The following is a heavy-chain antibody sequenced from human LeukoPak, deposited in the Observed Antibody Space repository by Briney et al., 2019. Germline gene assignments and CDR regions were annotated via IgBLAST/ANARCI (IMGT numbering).Heavy chain of an antibody. J-gene: IGHJ4*02. CDR1: GYSINSGYY. CDR3: ARHRIAFGELPFDY. D-gene: IGHD3-10*01. CDR2: IYYSGST. Sequence: KPSETLSLTCTVSGYSINSGYYWSWIRQPPGKRLEWIGSIYYSGSTYSNPTLKSRLTISVDTSKNQFSLKLSSVTAADTAVYYCARHRIAFGELPFDYWGQGTLVTVSS. V-gene: IGHV4-38-2*02.